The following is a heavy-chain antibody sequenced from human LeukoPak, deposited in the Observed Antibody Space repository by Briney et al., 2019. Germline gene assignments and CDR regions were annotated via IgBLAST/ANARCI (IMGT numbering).Heavy chain of an antibody. CDR3: AREGVVVVAATGYYYYMDV. CDR2: IIPIFGTA. J-gene: IGHJ6*03. V-gene: IGHV1-69*05. D-gene: IGHD2-15*01. Sequence: SSVKVSCKASGGTFSSYAISWVRQAPGQGLEWMGRIIPIFGTANYAQKFQGRVTITTDESTSTAYMELSSLRSEDTAVYYCAREGVVVVAATGYYYYMDVWGKGTTVTVSS. CDR1: GGTFSSYA.